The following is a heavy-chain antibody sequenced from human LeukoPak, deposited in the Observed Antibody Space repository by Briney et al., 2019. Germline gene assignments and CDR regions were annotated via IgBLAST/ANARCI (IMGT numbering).Heavy chain of an antibody. V-gene: IGHV3-23*01. CDR1: GFTFSDYH. CDR2: ISVGGTTT. D-gene: IGHD6-13*01. J-gene: IGHJ4*02. CDR3: AKSFTSSSSDY. Sequence: GGSLRLSCVVSGFTFSDYHMNWVRQAPGKGLEWVSSISVGGTTTYYADSVKGRFSISRDNPENTFYLQMNGLRADDTAVYSCAKSFTSSSSDYWGQGTLVTVSS.